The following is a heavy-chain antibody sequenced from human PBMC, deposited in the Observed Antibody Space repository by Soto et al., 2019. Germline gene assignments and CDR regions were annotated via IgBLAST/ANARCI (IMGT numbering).Heavy chain of an antibody. V-gene: IGHV1-69*13. Sequence: SVKVSCKASGGTFSSYAISWVRQAPGQGLEWMGGIIPIFGTANYAQKYQGRVTITADESTSTAYMELSSLRSEDTAVYYCARAKAYDFWSGYPPRGYYGMDVWGQGTTVTVSS. CDR2: IIPIFGTA. D-gene: IGHD3-3*01. CDR3: ARAKAYDFWSGYPPRGYYGMDV. J-gene: IGHJ6*02. CDR1: GGTFSSYA.